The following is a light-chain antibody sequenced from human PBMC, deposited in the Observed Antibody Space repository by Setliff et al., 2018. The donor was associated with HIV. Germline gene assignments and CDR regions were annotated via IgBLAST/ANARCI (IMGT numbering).Light chain of an antibody. V-gene: IGLV2-14*03. CDR1: SSDVGGYNY. CDR2: DVS. Sequence: QSALTQPASVSGSPGQSITISCTGTSSDVGGYNYVSWYQQHPGKAPELVIYDVSNRPSGVSNRFSGSKSGNTASLTISGLQADGEADYYCSSYTSSSSYVFGAGTKVTVL. J-gene: IGLJ1*01. CDR3: SSYTSSSSYV.